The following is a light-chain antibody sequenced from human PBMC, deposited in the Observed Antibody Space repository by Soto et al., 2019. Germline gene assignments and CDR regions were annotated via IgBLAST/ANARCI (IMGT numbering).Light chain of an antibody. CDR1: SSNIGNNY. V-gene: IGLV1-51*01. J-gene: IGLJ2*01. CDR2: DNN. CDR3: DSWDNSLSVVL. Sequence: QSVLTQPPSVSAAPGQRVTISCSGSSSNIGNNYVSWYQQLPGTAPKLLIYDNNKRPSGIPDRFSGYTSGTSATLAIAGLQTGDEADYYCDSWDNSLSVVLFGGGTKVTVL.